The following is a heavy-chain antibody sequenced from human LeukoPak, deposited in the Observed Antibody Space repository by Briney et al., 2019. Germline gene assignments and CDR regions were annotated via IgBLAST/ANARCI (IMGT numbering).Heavy chain of an antibody. CDR3: ARRNIRFLELDF. J-gene: IGHJ4*02. Sequence: ASVEVSCKASGYTFTSYDINWVRQATGQGLEWMGWMNPNSGNTGYAQKFQGRVTMTRNTSIRTAYMELSGLRPEDTAVYYCARRNIRFLELDFWGQGTLVTVSS. CDR2: MNPNSGNT. CDR1: GYTFTSYD. D-gene: IGHD3-3*01. V-gene: IGHV1-8*01.